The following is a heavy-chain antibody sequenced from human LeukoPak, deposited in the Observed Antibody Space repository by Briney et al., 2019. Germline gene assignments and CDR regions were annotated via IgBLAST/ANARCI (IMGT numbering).Heavy chain of an antibody. D-gene: IGHD5-18*01. V-gene: IGHV3-33*01. CDR2: IWYDGTNK. J-gene: IGHJ4*02. CDR3: ASARGSNYGSLGD. Sequence: GRSLRLSCAASGFTFSSFGMHWVRQAPGKGLEWVAVIWYDGTNKYYADSVKGRFTISRDNSKNTLYLQMNSLRAEDTAVYYCASARGSNYGSLGDWGQGTLVTVSS. CDR1: GFTFSSFG.